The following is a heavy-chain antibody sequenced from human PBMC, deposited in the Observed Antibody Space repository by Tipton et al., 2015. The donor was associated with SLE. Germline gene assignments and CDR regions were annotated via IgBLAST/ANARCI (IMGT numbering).Heavy chain of an antibody. D-gene: IGHD6-19*01. J-gene: IGHJ2*01. CDR3: ARGKGSSSGWPWYFDL. CDR1: GGSISSSSYY. CDR2: IYHSGST. Sequence: TLSLTCTVSGGSISSSSYYWGWIRQPPGKGLEWIGSIYHSGSTYYNPSLKSRVTRSVDTSKNQFSLKLSSVTAADTAVYYCARGKGSSSGWPWYFDLWGRGTLVTVPS. V-gene: IGHV4-39*07.